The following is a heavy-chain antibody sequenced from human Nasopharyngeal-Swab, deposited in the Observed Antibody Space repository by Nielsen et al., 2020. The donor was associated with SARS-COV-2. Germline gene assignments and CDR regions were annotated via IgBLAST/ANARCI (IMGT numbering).Heavy chain of an antibody. CDR1: AGSISSYS. V-gene: IGHV4-59*01. CDR3: ARTAGYYYMDV. CDR2: IYYSGST. Sequence: SETLSLTCAVSAGSISSYSWSWIRLPPGKGLEWIGYIYYSGSTNYSPSLKSRVTISVDTSKNQLSLKLNSVTAADTAVYSCARTAGYYYMDVWGKGTTVTVSS. D-gene: IGHD6-13*01. J-gene: IGHJ6*03.